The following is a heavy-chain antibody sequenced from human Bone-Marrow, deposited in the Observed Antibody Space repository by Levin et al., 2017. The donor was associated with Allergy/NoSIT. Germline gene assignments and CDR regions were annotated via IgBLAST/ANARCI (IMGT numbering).Heavy chain of an antibody. CDR2: ISFDGRNE. J-gene: IGHJ4*02. Sequence: GGSLRLSCAAPGFTFSSYAMHWVRQAPGKGLEWVAVISFDGRNEYYADSVKGRVTISRDNSKNTVYLQVNSLRAEDTAVYYCASRGSWYYFESWGQGTLVTVSS. D-gene: IGHD6-13*01. CDR3: ASRGSWYYFES. V-gene: IGHV3-30*04. CDR1: GFTFSSYA.